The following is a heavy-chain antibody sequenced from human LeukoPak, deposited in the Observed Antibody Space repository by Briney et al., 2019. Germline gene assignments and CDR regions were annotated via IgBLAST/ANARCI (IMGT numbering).Heavy chain of an antibody. Sequence: ASVKVSRKASVYTFTGYYMHWVRQAPGHGREGMGWINPNRGGTNYAQKFQGRVTMTRDTSISTAYMELSRRRSDDTAVYYCASGGLLWFGERHYYYYYYMDVWGKGTTVTISS. CDR3: ASGGLLWFGERHYYYYYYMDV. V-gene: IGHV1-2*02. J-gene: IGHJ6*03. D-gene: IGHD3-10*01. CDR1: VYTFTGYY. CDR2: INPNRGGT.